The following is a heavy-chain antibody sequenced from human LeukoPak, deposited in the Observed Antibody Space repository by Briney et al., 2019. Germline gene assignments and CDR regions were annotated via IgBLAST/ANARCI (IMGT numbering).Heavy chain of an antibody. D-gene: IGHD3-10*01. Sequence: GGSLRLSCAASGFTFSSYWMHWVRQAPGKGLVWVSRINSDGSSTSYADSVKGRFTISRDNAKNTLYLQMNSLRAEDTAVYYCAGGPVSITMVRGVTSSHGMDVWGKGTTVTVSS. CDR1: GFTFSSYW. J-gene: IGHJ6*04. V-gene: IGHV3-74*01. CDR2: INSDGSST. CDR3: AGGPVSITMVRGVTSSHGMDV.